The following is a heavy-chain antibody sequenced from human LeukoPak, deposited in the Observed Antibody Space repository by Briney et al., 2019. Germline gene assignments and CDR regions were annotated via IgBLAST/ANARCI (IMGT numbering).Heavy chain of an antibody. V-gene: IGHV4-31*03. Sequence: SETLSLTCTVSGRSISSGGYYWSWIRQHPGKGLEWIGYIYYSGSTYYNPSLKSRVTISVDTSKNQYSLKLSAVTAADTAVYYCARGDYYDSSGYYSPWGQGTLVTVSS. D-gene: IGHD3-22*01. J-gene: IGHJ5*02. CDR2: IYYSGST. CDR1: GRSISSGGYY. CDR3: ARGDYYDSSGYYSP.